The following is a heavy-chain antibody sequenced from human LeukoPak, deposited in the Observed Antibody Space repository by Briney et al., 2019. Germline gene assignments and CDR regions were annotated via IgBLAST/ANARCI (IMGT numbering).Heavy chain of an antibody. CDR2: IYTSGST. J-gene: IGHJ4*02. V-gene: IGHV4-61*02. D-gene: IGHD6-6*01. Sequence: SDTLPLTYTVSGGSISSGSHYWCWIRQPAGKGLEWFGRIYTSGSTNYNPSLKSRVNISVDTSKNQFSLKLSSVTVADTAVYYCARGSSSLLVYWGQGILVTVSS. CDR3: ARGSSSLLVY. CDR1: GGSISSGSHY.